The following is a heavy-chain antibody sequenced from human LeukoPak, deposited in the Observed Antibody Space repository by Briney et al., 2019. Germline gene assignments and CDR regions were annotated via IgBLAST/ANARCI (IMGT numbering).Heavy chain of an antibody. CDR3: ARDRFLYYYGSGSYSDNAFDI. J-gene: IGHJ3*02. V-gene: IGHV3-21*01. D-gene: IGHD3-10*01. CDR1: GFTFSSYS. CDR2: ISSSSSYI. Sequence: PGGSLRLSCAASGFTFSSYSMNWVRQAPGKGLEWVSSISSSSSYIYYADSVKGRFTISRDNAKNSLYLQMNSLRAEDTAVYYCARDRFLYYYGSGSYSDNAFDIWGQGTMVTVSS.